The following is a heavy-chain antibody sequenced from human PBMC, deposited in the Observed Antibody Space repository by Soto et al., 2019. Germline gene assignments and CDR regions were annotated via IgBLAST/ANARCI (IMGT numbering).Heavy chain of an antibody. J-gene: IGHJ4*02. CDR1: GFMFSNHG. D-gene: IGHD1-1*01. V-gene: IGHV3-33*01. CDR3: VRGDNWNDEASDY. CDR2: IWSDGNNR. Sequence: QVQLVESGGGVVQPGRSLRLSCAASGFMFSNHGMHCVRQAPGKGLEWVAVIWSDGNNRYYADSVKGRFTISRDNSKNTLYLQMKSLRAEDTAVYYCVRGDNWNDEASDYWGQGTLVTVSS.